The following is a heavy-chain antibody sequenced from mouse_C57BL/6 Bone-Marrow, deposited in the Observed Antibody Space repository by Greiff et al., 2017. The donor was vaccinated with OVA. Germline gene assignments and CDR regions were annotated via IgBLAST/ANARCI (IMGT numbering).Heavy chain of an antibody. Sequence: VQLQQSGAELVRPGASVKLSCTASGFNIKDDYMHWVKQRPEQGLEWIGWIEPENGDTEYASKFQGKATITADTSSNTAYLQLSSLTSEDTAVYYCTSNWYYAMDYWGQGTSVTVSS. CDR3: TSNWYYAMDY. D-gene: IGHD4-1*01. CDR1: GFNIKDDY. V-gene: IGHV14-4*01. J-gene: IGHJ4*01. CDR2: IEPENGDT.